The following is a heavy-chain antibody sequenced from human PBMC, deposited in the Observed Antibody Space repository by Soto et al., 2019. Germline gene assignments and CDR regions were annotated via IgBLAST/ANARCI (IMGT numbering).Heavy chain of an antibody. J-gene: IGHJ6*02. CDR3: ASPSSGLNYYYYGMDV. CDR2: ISSSSSTT. D-gene: IGHD3-22*01. V-gene: IGHV3-48*02. CDR1: GFTFSSYS. Sequence: GSLRLPCAASGFTFSSYSMNWVRQAPGKGLEWVSYISSSSSTTYYADSVKGRFTISRDNPKNSLYLQMNSLRDEDTAVYYCASPSSGLNYYYYGMDVWGQGTTVTVSS.